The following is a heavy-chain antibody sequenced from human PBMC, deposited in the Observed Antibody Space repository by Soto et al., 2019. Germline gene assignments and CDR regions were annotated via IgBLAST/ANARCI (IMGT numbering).Heavy chain of an antibody. CDR2: FKIETDGGTT. CDR3: TTQKMITFGGVIPDVPFDT. J-gene: IGHJ5*02. Sequence: WGSLRRSCAAAGLAFTDAWMSWVRQAPGKGLEWVGRFKIETDGGTTDYAAPVKGRFSISRDDSRNTLYLQMNSLNTEDTAVYYCTTQKMITFGGVIPDVPFDTWGQGPLVTVSS. D-gene: IGHD3-16*02. V-gene: IGHV3-15*01. CDR1: GLAFTDAW.